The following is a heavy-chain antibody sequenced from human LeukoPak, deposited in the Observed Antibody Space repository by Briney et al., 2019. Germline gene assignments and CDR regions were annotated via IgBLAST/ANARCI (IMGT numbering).Heavy chain of an antibody. D-gene: IGHD7-27*01. CDR1: GGSFSGYY. CDR3: ARGDWGSVMGY. CDR2: INHSGST. Sequence: ASETLSLTCAVYGGSFSGYYWSWIRQPPGKGLEWIGEINHSGSTNYNPSLKSRVTISVDTSKNQFSLKLSSVTAADTAVYYCARGDWGSVMGYWGQGTLVTVSS. V-gene: IGHV4-34*01. J-gene: IGHJ4*02.